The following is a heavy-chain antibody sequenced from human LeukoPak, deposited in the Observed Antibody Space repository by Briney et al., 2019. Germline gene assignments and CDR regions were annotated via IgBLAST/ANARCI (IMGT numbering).Heavy chain of an antibody. CDR2: IYYSGST. CDR3: ARHGYYRGWFDP. J-gene: IGHJ5*02. Sequence: SETLSLTCTVSGGSISSYYWSWIRQPPGKGLEWIGYIYYSGSTNYNPSLKSRVTISVDTSKNQFSLKLSSVTAADTAVYYCARHGYYRGWFDPWGQGTLVTVSS. CDR1: GGSISSYY. D-gene: IGHD3-22*01. V-gene: IGHV4-59*01.